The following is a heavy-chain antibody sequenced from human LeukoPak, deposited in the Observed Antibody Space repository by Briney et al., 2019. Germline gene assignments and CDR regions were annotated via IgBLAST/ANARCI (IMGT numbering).Heavy chain of an antibody. J-gene: IGHJ3*01. CDR3: AEDLKGVLVANIPGGFDA. V-gene: IGHV3-23*01. CDR1: GFAFSNYA. D-gene: IGHD2-8*01. Sequence: GGSLRLSCAASGFAFSNYAMSWVRQAPGKGLEWVSGISSSGGSTYYADSVKGRFTISRDNSKNTLYLQMNSLRVEDTAVYYCAEDLKGVLVANIPGGFDAWGQGTKVTVSS. CDR2: ISSSGGST.